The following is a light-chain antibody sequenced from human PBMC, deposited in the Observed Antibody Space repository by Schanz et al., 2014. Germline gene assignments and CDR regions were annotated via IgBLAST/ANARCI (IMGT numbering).Light chain of an antibody. CDR3: QQYFTYPWT. Sequence: DIQMTQSPSTLSASVGDRVTITCRASQTISTWLAWYQQKPGKAPKLLIYDASSLESGVPSRFSGSQSATEFTLSINNLQPDDFATYYCQQYFTYPWTFGQGTKVEIK. CDR2: DAS. CDR1: QTISTW. J-gene: IGKJ1*01. V-gene: IGKV1-5*01.